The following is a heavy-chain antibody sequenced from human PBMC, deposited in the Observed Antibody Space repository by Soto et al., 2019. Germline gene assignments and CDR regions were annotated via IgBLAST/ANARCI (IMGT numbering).Heavy chain of an antibody. V-gene: IGHV1-3*01. Sequence: QVQLVQSGAEVKKPGASVKVSCKASGYTFTSYAMQWVRQAPGQRLEWMGWINAGNGNTKYSQKFQGRVTITTDTSASTDYMELSSLRSEDTAVYYWARDLGGGTDYWGQGTLVTVSS. D-gene: IGHD2-15*01. J-gene: IGHJ4*02. CDR2: INAGNGNT. CDR1: GYTFTSYA. CDR3: ARDLGGGTDY.